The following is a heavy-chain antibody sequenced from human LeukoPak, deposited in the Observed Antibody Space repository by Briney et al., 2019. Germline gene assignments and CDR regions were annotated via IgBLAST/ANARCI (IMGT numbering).Heavy chain of an antibody. V-gene: IGHV1-46*01. CDR3: ARDQVGTVTTDY. Sequence: ASVKVSCKASGYTFTGYYMHWVRQAPGQGLEWMGIINPSGGSTSYAQKFQGRVTMTTDTSTSTAYMELRSLRSDDTAVYYCARDQVGTVTTDYWGQGTLVTVSS. CDR1: GYTFTGYY. D-gene: IGHD4-17*01. J-gene: IGHJ4*02. CDR2: INPSGGST.